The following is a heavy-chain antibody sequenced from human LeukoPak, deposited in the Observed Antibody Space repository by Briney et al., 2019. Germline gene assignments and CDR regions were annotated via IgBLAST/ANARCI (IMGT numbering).Heavy chain of an antibody. CDR1: GYTFTSYD. D-gene: IGHD3-22*01. V-gene: IGHV1-8*01. Sequence: ASVKVSCKASGYTFTSYDINWVRQATGQGLEWMGWMNPNSGNTGYAQKFQGRVTMTRNTSISTAYMELSSLRSEDTAVYYCARGQITNYYDSSGYYYNYYYYYYGMDVWGQGTTVTVSS. J-gene: IGHJ6*02. CDR3: ARGQITNYYDSSGYYYNYYYYYYGMDV. CDR2: MNPNSGNT.